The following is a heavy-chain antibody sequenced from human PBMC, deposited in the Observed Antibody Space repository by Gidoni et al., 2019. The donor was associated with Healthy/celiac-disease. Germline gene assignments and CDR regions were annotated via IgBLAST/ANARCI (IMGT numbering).Heavy chain of an antibody. V-gene: IGHV4-31*03. CDR3: ARSQRGQQLGLSFDY. CDR1: GGPISSGGYY. Sequence: QVQLQESGPGLVKPSQTLSLTCTVSGGPISSGGYYWSWIRQHPGKGLEWIGYIYYSGSTYYNPSLKSRVTISVDTSKNQFSLKLSSVTAADTAVYYCARSQRGQQLGLSFDYWGQGTLVTVSS. CDR2: IYYSGST. J-gene: IGHJ4*02. D-gene: IGHD6-13*01.